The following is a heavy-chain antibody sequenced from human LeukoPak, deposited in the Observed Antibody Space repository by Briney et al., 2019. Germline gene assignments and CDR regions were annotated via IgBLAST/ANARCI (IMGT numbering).Heavy chain of an antibody. Sequence: ASVKVSCKASGYTFTGYYMHWVRQAPGQGLEWMGWINPNSGGTNYAQKFQGRVTMTRDTSIRTAYMELSRLRSDDTAVYYCARDSGYYYDSSGYYRKGPFDYWGQGTLVTVSS. V-gene: IGHV1-2*02. CDR1: GYTFTGYY. CDR2: INPNSGGT. D-gene: IGHD3-22*01. CDR3: ARDSGYYYDSSGYYRKGPFDY. J-gene: IGHJ4*02.